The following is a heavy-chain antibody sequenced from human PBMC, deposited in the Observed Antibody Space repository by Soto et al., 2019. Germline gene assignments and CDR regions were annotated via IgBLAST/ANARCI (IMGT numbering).Heavy chain of an antibody. CDR2: INHSGST. Sequence: LSLTCAVYGGSFSGYYWSWIRQPPGKGLEWIGEINHSGSTNYNPSLKSRVTISVDTSKNQFSLKLSSVTAADTAVYYCARGPIVVVPAARYFGYWGQGTLVTVSS. V-gene: IGHV4-34*01. CDR3: ARGPIVVVPAARYFGY. CDR1: GGSFSGYY. J-gene: IGHJ4*02. D-gene: IGHD2-2*01.